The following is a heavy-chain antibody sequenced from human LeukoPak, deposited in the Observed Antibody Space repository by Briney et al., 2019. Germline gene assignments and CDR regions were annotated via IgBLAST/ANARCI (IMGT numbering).Heavy chain of an antibody. Sequence: GGSLRLSCAASGFTPKNFAMTWVRQAPGKGLEWVSVISGGGGTTYYADSVKGRFTMSRENSKNTVYLQMNSLKVDDTAVYYCAKDSGLAYCSSTSCYTAVWGQGTLVTVSS. CDR2: ISGGGGTT. V-gene: IGHV3-23*01. CDR3: AKDSGLAYCSSTSCYTAV. CDR1: GFTPKNFA. D-gene: IGHD2-2*02. J-gene: IGHJ4*02.